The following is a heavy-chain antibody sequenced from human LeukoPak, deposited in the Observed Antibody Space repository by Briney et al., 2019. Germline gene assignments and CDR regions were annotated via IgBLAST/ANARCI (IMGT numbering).Heavy chain of an antibody. CDR2: IYNSGST. Sequence: SETLPLTCTVSGSSISNGGYSWSWIRQPAGKGLEWVGRIYNSGSTYYNPALNSLAIISVDSSKTQFSLMMSSVTAANTAFYYCARRHCTSGSCLRWFDLWGQGPVVRVSS. CDR3: ARRHCTSGSCLRWFDL. V-gene: IGHV4-61*02. D-gene: IGHD2-15*01. CDR1: GSSISNGGYS. J-gene: IGHJ5*02.